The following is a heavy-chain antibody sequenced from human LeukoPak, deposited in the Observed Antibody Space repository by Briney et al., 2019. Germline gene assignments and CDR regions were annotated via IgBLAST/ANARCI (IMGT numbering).Heavy chain of an antibody. CDR1: GFTFSSYE. J-gene: IGHJ6*02. D-gene: IGHD5-18*01. CDR2: ISSSGSTI. CDR3: ARGYVDTAMLTAYYGMDV. Sequence: GGSLRLSCAASGFTFSSYEMNWVRQAPGKGLEWVSYISSSGSTIYYADSAKGRFTISRDNAKNSLYLQMNSLRAEDTAVYYCARGYVDTAMLTAYYGMDVWGQGTTVTVSS. V-gene: IGHV3-48*03.